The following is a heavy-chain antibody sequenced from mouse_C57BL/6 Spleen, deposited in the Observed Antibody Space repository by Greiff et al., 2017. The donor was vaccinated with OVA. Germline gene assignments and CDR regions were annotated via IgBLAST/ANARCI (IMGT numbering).Heavy chain of an antibody. V-gene: IGHV5-16*01. CDR1: GFTFSDYY. CDR3: ARGSLRRVYARDY. D-gene: IGHD1-2*01. J-gene: IGHJ4*01. Sequence: EVKLVESEGGLVQPGSSMKLSCTASGFTFSDYYMAWVRQVPEKGLEWVANINYDGSSTYYLDSLKSRFIISRDNAKNILYLQMSSLKSEDTATYYCARGSLRRVYARDYWGQGTSVTVSS. CDR2: INYDGSST.